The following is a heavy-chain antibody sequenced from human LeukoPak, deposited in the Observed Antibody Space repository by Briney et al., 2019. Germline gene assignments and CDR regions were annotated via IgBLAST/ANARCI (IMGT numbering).Heavy chain of an antibody. V-gene: IGHV4-59*01. J-gene: IGHJ4*02. CDR1: GDSISGYY. Sequence: SETLSLTCTVSGDSISGYYWSWIRQPPGKGLEWIGYISYTGSTNYNPSLKSRVTISVDTSKNQFSLKLSSVTAADTAVYYCARWNRMIDYWGQGTLVTVSS. D-gene: IGHD1-1*01. CDR2: ISYTGST. CDR3: ARWNRMIDY.